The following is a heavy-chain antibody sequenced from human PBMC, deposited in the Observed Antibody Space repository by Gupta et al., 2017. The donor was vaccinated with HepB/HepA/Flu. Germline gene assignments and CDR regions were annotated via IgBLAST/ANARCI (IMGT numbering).Heavy chain of an antibody. CDR3: ARDRVYNRQWLGSYFDY. J-gene: IGHJ4*02. CDR2: IWYDGSNK. CDR1: GFTFSSYG. V-gene: IGHV3-33*01. Sequence: QVQLVESGGGVVQPGRSLRLSCAASGFTFSSYGMHWVRQAPGKGLEWVEVIWYDGSNKYYADSVKGRLKISRDNSKNTLYLQMNSLRAEDTAVYYGARDRVYNRQWLGSYFDYWGQGTRGTVSS. D-gene: IGHD6-19*01.